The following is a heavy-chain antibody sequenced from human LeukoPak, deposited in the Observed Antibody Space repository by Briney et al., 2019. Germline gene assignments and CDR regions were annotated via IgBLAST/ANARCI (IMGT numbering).Heavy chain of an antibody. J-gene: IGHJ4*02. D-gene: IGHD3-9*01. CDR1: GYTFTSYG. CDR2: ISAYNGNT. Sequence: GASVKVSCKASGYTFTSYGISWVRQAPGQGLEWMGWISAYNGNTNYAQKFQGRVTMTTDTSTSTVYMELKSLGSDETAVYYCARVDLLTGYYFFDYWGQGTLVTVSS. V-gene: IGHV1-18*01. CDR3: ARVDLLTGYYFFDY.